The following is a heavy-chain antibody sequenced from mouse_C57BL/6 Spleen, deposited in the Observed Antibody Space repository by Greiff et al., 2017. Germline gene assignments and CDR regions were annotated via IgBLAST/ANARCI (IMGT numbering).Heavy chain of an antibody. CDR2: ISNGGGST. CDR3: ARREDYGSSPAWFAY. D-gene: IGHD1-1*01. Sequence: EVQLKESGGGLVQPGGSLKLSCAASGFTFSDYYMYWVRQTPEKRLEWVAYISNGGGSTYYTDTVKGRFTISRDNAKNTLYLQMSRLKSEDTAMYYCARREDYGSSPAWFAYWGQGTLVTVSA. CDR1: GFTFSDYY. J-gene: IGHJ3*01. V-gene: IGHV5-12*01.